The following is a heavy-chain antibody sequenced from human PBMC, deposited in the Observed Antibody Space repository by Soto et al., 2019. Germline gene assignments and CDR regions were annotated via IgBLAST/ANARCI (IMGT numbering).Heavy chain of an antibody. CDR1: GGSISSSSYY. Sequence: PSETLSLTCTVSGGSISSSSYYWGWIRQPPGKGLEWIGSIYFRGSTYYNPSLKSRVTVSVDTSKKQFSLKLTSVTAADTAVYYCAREILTGYYPAGWFDHWGQGTLVTVSS. J-gene: IGHJ5*02. D-gene: IGHD3-9*01. CDR3: AREILTGYYPAGWFDH. CDR2: IYFRGST. V-gene: IGHV4-39*02.